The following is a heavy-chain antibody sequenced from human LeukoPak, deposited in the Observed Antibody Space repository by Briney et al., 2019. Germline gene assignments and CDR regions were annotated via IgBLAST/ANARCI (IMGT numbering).Heavy chain of an antibody. CDR1: GGTFSSYA. CDR3: ARSPTAAGTFYFDY. V-gene: IGHV1-69*13. J-gene: IGHJ4*02. Sequence: ASVKVSCTASGGTFSSYAISWVRQAPGQGLEWMGGIIPIFGTANYAQKFQGRVTITADESTSTAYMELSSLRSEDTAVYYCARSPTAAGTFYFDYWGQGTLVTVSS. CDR2: IIPIFGTA. D-gene: IGHD6-13*01.